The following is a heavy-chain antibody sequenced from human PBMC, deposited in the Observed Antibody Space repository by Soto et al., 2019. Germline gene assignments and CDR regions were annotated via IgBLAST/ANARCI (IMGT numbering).Heavy chain of an antibody. CDR3: VKDRTSPVTSVSAVDY. J-gene: IGHJ4*02. V-gene: IGHV3-23*01. CDR2: MSGSDGAT. CDR1: GFTFSSYA. D-gene: IGHD2-2*01. Sequence: EVQLLESGGGLVQPGGSLRLSCAASGFTFSSYAMSWVRQAPGKGLEWVSVMSGSDGATYYADSVKGRFTISRDNSKNTLYLQMDSLSAEDTAVYYCVKDRTSPVTSVSAVDYWGQGTLVTVSS.